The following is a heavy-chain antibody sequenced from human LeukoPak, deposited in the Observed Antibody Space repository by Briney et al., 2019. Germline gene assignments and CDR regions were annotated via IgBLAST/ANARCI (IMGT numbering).Heavy chain of an antibody. J-gene: IGHJ4*02. CDR3: ARGSFSGIHLFPFDY. V-gene: IGHV4-59*01. CDR1: GGSSSSYY. CDR2: IYYSGST. Sequence: PSETLSLTCTVTGGSSSSYYWSLIRQPPCNGLYLIGYIYYSGSTNYNPSLKSRVTISVDTSKNQFSLKLSSVTAADTAVYYCARGSFSGIHLFPFDYWGQGTLVTVSS. D-gene: IGHD5-18*01.